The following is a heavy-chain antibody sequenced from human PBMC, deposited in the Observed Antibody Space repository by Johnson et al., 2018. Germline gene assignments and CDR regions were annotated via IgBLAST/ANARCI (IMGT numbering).Heavy chain of an antibody. CDR2: MSSSSSTI. J-gene: IGHJ1*01. V-gene: IGHV3-48*02. CDR1: GFTFSSYS. D-gene: IGHD2-2*02. CDR3: ARDGGYCSSTSCYRGEYFQH. Sequence: VQLVESGGGLVQPGGSLSLSCAASGFTFSSYSLHWVRQDPGKGLEGVSFMSSSSSTIYYADSMKGRFTISRDNAKNSLYLQMNSLRDEDTAVYYCARDGGYCSSTSCYRGEYFQHWGQGTLVTVSS.